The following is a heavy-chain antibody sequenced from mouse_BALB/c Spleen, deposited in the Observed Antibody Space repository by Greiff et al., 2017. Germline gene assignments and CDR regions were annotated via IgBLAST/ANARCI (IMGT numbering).Heavy chain of an antibody. Sequence: VHLVESGPGLVAPSQSLSITCTVSGFSLTDYGVSWIRQPPGKGLEWLGVIWGGGSTYYNSALKSRLSISKDNSKSQVFLKMNSLQTDDTAMYYCAKQSYYGSSSWYFDVWGAGTTVTVSS. CDR3: AKQSYYGSSSWYFDV. CDR2: IWGGGST. V-gene: IGHV2-6-5*01. CDR1: GFSLTDYG. D-gene: IGHD1-1*01. J-gene: IGHJ1*01.